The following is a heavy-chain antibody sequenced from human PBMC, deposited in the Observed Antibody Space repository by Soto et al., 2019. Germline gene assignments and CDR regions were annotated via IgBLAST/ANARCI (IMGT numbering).Heavy chain of an antibody. V-gene: IGHV1-69*13. CDR3: AREPRYYCTNGVCEDAFDI. CDR2: IIPIFGTA. J-gene: IGHJ3*02. D-gene: IGHD2-8*01. CDR1: GGTFSSYA. Sequence: ASVDVSCTASGGTFSSYAISWVRQAPGQGLEWLGGIIPIFGTANYAQKFQGRVTITADESTSTAYMELSSLRSEDTAVYYCAREPRYYCTNGVCEDAFDIWGQGTMVTVS.